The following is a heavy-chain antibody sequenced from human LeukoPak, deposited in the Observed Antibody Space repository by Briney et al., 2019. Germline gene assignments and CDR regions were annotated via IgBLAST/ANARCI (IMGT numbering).Heavy chain of an antibody. CDR1: GYSFTSYW. Sequence: GESLKISCKGAGYSFTSYWIVWVRQMPGKGLEWMGIIYPSDSDTKYSPSFQGQVTISADKSISTAYLQWSSLKASDTAMYYCARHRLLTAPGDYWGQGTLVTVSS. D-gene: IGHD6-13*01. V-gene: IGHV5-51*01. J-gene: IGHJ4*02. CDR3: ARHRLLTAPGDY. CDR2: IYPSDSDT.